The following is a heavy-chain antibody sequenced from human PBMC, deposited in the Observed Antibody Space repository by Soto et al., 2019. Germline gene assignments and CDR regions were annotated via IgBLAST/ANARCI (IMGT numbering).Heavy chain of an antibody. J-gene: IGHJ4*02. CDR2: ISSNGGTT. D-gene: IGHD1-7*01. CDR1: GFTFSSYD. V-gene: IGHV3-64*01. Sequence: EVQLAESGGGMVQPGGSLRLSCVASGFTFSSYDMHWVRQAPGKGLEYVSSISSNGGTTYYGNSVKGRCTISRDNSKNTLYLQMRSLRAEDMAVYYCVRRVSGNYDYWGQGTLVTVSS. CDR3: VRRVSGNYDY.